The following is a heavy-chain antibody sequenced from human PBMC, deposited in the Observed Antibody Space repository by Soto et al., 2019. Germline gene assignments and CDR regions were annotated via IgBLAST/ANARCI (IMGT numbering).Heavy chain of an antibody. V-gene: IGHV1-69*02. CDR3: GIRRNDSQLYYYGTDV. J-gene: IGHJ6*02. Sequence: QVQLVQSGAEVKKPGSSLKVSCKASGGTFSIHTISWVRLAPGQGLEWMGRTIPILNITNYAQNFQGRVTLTADKATGTASMELSSLRAEYTAVYYCGIRRNDSQLYYYGTDVWGQGTTFTVSS. CDR2: TIPILNIT. CDR1: GGTFSIHT. D-gene: IGHD3-22*01.